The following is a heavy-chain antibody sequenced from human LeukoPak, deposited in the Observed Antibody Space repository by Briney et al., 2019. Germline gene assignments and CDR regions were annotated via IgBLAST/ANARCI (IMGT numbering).Heavy chain of an antibody. D-gene: IGHD3-22*01. V-gene: IGHV3-30*04. CDR3: ARERGYYDSSGYYDGGFDY. CDR2: ISYDGSNK. CDR1: GFTFSTYA. Sequence: GGSLRLSCAASGFTFSTYAMHWVRQAPGKGLEWVAVISYDGSNKYYADSVKGRFTISRDNSKNALYLQMNSLRAEDTAVYYCARERGYYDSSGYYDGGFDYWGQGTLVTVSS. J-gene: IGHJ4*02.